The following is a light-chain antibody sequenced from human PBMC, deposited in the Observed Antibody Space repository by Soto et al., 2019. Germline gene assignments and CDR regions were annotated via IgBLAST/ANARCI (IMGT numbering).Light chain of an antibody. CDR3: QQYGSSPET. CDR1: QSVSSSY. Sequence: EIVLTQSPGTLSLSPGERATLSCRASQSVSSSYLAWYQQKPGQAPRLLIYGASSTATGIPDRFSGSGSGTESTLTISRLEPEDFAVYYCQQYGSSPETFGKGTKVEIK. CDR2: GAS. V-gene: IGKV3-20*01. J-gene: IGKJ1*01.